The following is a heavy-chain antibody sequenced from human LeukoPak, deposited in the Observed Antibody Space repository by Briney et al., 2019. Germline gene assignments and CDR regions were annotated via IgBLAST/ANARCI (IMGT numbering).Heavy chain of an antibody. D-gene: IGHD6-13*01. CDR1: GYSITSSSW. V-gene: IGHV4-28*01. CDR2: IYYSGST. CDR3: ARTSSTNNWFDP. Sequence: SDTLSLTCAVSGYSITSSSWWGWIRQPPGKGLEWIGYIYYSGSTYYNPSLKSRLTISVDTSKNQFSLKVRSVTAADTAVYYCARTSSTNNWFDPWGQGTLVTVSS. J-gene: IGHJ5*02.